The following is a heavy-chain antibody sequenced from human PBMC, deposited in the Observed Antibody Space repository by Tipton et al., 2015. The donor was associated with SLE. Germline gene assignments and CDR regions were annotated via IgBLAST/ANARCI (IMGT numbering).Heavy chain of an antibody. J-gene: IGHJ2*01. CDR1: GGSISSSSYY. Sequence: TLSLTCTVSGGSISSSSYYWGWIRQPPGKGLEWIGSIYYSGSTYYNPSLKSRVTISVDTSKNQFSLKLSSVTAADTAVYYCARRPVGVRYFDLWGRGTLVTVSS. CDR2: IYYSGST. CDR3: ARRPVGVRYFDL. D-gene: IGHD1-26*01. V-gene: IGHV4-39*01.